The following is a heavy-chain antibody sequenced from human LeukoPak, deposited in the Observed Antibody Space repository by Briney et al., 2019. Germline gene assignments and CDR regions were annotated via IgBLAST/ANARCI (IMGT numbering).Heavy chain of an antibody. Sequence: GASVKVSCKASGYTFTSYYMHWVRQAPGQGLEWMGIINPSGGSTSYAQKFQGRVTMTRDTSTSTVYMELSSLRSEDTAVYYCARVDIVATNYYGMDVWGQGTTVTVSS. J-gene: IGHJ6*02. CDR1: GYTFTSYY. CDR2: INPSGGST. CDR3: ARVDIVATNYYGMDV. V-gene: IGHV1-46*01. D-gene: IGHD5-12*01.